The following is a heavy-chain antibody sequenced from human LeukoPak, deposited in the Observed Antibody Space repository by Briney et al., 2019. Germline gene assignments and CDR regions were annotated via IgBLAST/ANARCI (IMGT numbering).Heavy chain of an antibody. J-gene: IGHJ4*02. CDR2: IYYSGST. CDR1: GGSVSTYY. D-gene: IGHD2-15*01. CDR3: ASTSGYCSGGNCYSASDY. Sequence: PSETLSLTCTVSGGSVSTYYWNWIRQPPGKGLEWIGYIYYSGSTNYNPSLKSRLTISVDTSNNQFSLKLSSVTAADTAVYYCASTSGYCSGGNCYSASDYWGQGTLVTVSS. V-gene: IGHV4-59*02.